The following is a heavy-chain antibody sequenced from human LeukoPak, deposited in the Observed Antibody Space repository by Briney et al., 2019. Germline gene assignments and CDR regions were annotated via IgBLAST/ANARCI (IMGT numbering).Heavy chain of an antibody. CDR1: GYTLTELS. V-gene: IGHV1-24*01. CDR3: ATGGPWGIPVPGGGPLDY. J-gene: IGHJ4*02. D-gene: IGHD6-19*01. Sequence: ASVKVSCKVSGYTLTELSMHWVRQALGKGLEWMGGFDPEDGETMYAQKFQDRVTVTEDTSTDTAYMELGSLRGEDTAVYYCATGGPWGIPVPGGGPLDYWGQGTLVTVSS. CDR2: FDPEDGET.